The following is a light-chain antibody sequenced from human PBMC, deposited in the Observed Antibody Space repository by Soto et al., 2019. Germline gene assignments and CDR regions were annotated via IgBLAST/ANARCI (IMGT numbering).Light chain of an antibody. CDR2: DVN. CDR3: SSWTTSTPMI. V-gene: IGLV2-14*03. J-gene: IGLJ2*01. Sequence: QSVLTQPASVSGSPGQSITISCTGTSSDIGAYNFVSWYQQHPGKAPKLMLYDVNIRPSGVSNHFSGSKSGNTASLTIPGLQAEDEGDYYCSSWTTSTPMIVGGGTKVTLL. CDR1: SSDIGAYNF.